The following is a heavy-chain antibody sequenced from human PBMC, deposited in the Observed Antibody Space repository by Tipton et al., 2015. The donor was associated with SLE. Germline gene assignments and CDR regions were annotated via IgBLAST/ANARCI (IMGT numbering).Heavy chain of an antibody. CDR2: ISASGSAA. CDR1: GFTFSSYE. D-gene: IGHD3-10*01. Sequence: GSLRLSCAASGFTFSSYEFNWVRQAPGKGLEWLSYISASGSAAHYGDSVKGRFTISRDNSKNTLYLQVGSLRAEDMAVYYCARDDYYGNSRLDHWGQGSLVTVSS. V-gene: IGHV3-48*03. CDR3: ARDDYYGNSRLDH. J-gene: IGHJ4*02.